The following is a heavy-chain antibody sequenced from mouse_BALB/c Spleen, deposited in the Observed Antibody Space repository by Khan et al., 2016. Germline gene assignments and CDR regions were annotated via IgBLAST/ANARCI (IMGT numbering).Heavy chain of an antibody. V-gene: IGHV1S136*01. CDR2: INPYNDGT. CDR1: GYTFTSYV. CDR3: ARSGNYGRYVDV. D-gene: IGHD2-1*01. J-gene: IGHJ1*01. Sequence: VQLQQSGPELVKPGASVKMSCKASGYTFTSYVMHWVKQKPGQGLEWIGYINPYNDGTKYNETLKGKATLTSDKSSSTAYMELSSLTTEDSAIDYSARSGNYGRYVDVWGAGTTVTGTS.